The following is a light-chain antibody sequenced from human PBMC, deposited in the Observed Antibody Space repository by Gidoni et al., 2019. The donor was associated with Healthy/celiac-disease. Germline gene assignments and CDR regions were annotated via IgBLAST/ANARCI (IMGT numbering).Light chain of an antibody. CDR2: GVS. J-gene: IGLJ2*01. V-gene: IGLV2-14*01. Sequence: QSALTPPASVSGSPGQSITISCTGTSSDVGGYNYVSSYQQHPGKAPKLIIYGVSNRPPGVSNRFTGSKSGNTASLTISRLQAKDEADYYCSSYTSSSPVVFGGGTKLTVL. CDR3: SSYTSSSPVV. CDR1: SSDVGGYNY.